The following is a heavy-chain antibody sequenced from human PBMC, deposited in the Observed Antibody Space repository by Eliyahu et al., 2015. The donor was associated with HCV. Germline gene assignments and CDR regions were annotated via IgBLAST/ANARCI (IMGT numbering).Heavy chain of an antibody. J-gene: IGHJ4*02. Sequence: VPGKGPLWVARIKTDGTITTYADSVKGRFTISRDNARNTMYLQMNNLRVEDTAMYYCTRDFGNYWGQGTRVTVSS. CDR2: IKTDGTIT. D-gene: IGHD2/OR15-2a*01. V-gene: IGHV3-74*01. CDR3: TRDFGNY.